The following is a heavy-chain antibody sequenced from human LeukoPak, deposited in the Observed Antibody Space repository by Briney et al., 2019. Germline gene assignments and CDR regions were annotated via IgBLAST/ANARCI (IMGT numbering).Heavy chain of an antibody. CDR3: ARGRSSGWYVGYFDY. Sequence: ASVNVSCKASGYTFTGNYMHWVRQAAGQGLEGMGWINPNSGGTNYAQKFQGRVTMTRDTSISTAYMELSRLRSDDTAVYYCARGRSSGWYVGYFDYWGQGTLVTVSS. J-gene: IGHJ4*02. CDR2: INPNSGGT. CDR1: GYTFTGNY. V-gene: IGHV1-2*02. D-gene: IGHD6-19*01.